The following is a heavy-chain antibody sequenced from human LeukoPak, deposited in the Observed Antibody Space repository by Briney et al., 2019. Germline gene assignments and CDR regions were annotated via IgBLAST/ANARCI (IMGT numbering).Heavy chain of an antibody. D-gene: IGHD4-17*01. CDR1: GFTFSSYG. J-gene: IGHJ4*02. CDR2: IWHDGSNK. CDR3: ARERFLYGDYSRFALFDY. V-gene: IGHV3-33*01. Sequence: PGGSLRLSCAASGFTFSSYGMHWVRQAPGKGLEWVAVIWHDGSNKYNADSVKGRFTISRDNSKNTLYLQMNSLRAEDTAVYYCARERFLYGDYSRFALFDYWGQGTLVTVSS.